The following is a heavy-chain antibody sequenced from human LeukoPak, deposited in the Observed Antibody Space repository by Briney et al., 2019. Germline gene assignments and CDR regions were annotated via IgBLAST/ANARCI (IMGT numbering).Heavy chain of an antibody. J-gene: IGHJ3*02. CDR2: IYYSGST. D-gene: IGHD3-10*01. Sequence: KPSQTLPLTCTVSGDSISGSGYYWNWIRQHPGKGLEWIGYIYYSGSTYYNPALKSRVNISVDTSKNQFSLKLSSVTAADTAVYYCARVEGSWAFDIWGQGTMVTVSS. CDR3: ARVEGSWAFDI. V-gene: IGHV4-31*03. CDR1: GDSISGSGYY.